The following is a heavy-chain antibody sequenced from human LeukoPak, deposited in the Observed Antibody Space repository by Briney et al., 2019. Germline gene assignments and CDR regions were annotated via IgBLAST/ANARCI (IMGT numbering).Heavy chain of an antibody. Sequence: GGSLRLSCAASGFTFSSYGMHWVRQAPGKGLEWVAVIWYDGSNKYYADSVKGRFTISRDNSKNTLYLQMDSLRAEDTAVYYCARESGSYSGFAFDIWGQGTMVTVSS. D-gene: IGHD1-26*01. CDR2: IWYDGSNK. J-gene: IGHJ3*02. V-gene: IGHV3-33*01. CDR3: ARESGSYSGFAFDI. CDR1: GFTFSSYG.